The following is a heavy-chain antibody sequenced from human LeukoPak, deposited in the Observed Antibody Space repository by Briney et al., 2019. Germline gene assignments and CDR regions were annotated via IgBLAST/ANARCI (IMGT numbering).Heavy chain of an antibody. V-gene: IGHV3-23*01. Sequence: GGSLRLSCAASGFTFSSYAMSWVRQAPGKGLEWVSAISGSGGSTYYADSVKGRFTISRDNSKNTLYLQMNSLRAEDTTVYYCARAPDGDWYPDYWGQGTLVTVSS. J-gene: IGHJ4*02. D-gene: IGHD2-21*02. CDR3: ARAPDGDWYPDY. CDR1: GFTFSSYA. CDR2: ISGSGGST.